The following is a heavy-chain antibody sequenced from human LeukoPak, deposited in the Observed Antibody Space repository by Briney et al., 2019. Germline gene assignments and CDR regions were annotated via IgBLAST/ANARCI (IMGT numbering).Heavy chain of an antibody. V-gene: IGHV3-9*01. CDR2: ISWNSETK. J-gene: IGHJ4*02. Sequence: SGGSLRLSCVASGFTFDGYAMHWVRQAPGKGLEWVSGISWNSETKEYVDSVKGRFTISRDNAKNSLYLQMDALTPDDTALYYCAKDTAEYFGLDHWRLGTRVTVSS. CDR1: GFTFDGYA. CDR3: AKDTAEYFGLDH. D-gene: IGHD2/OR15-2a*01.